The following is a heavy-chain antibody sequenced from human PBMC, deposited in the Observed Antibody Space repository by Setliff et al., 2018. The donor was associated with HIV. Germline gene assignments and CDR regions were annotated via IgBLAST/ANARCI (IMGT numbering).Heavy chain of an antibody. CDR1: NSSISTYY. D-gene: IGHD3-10*01. CDR2: IFSTGST. J-gene: IGHJ2*01. V-gene: IGHV4-59*08. Sequence: SETLSLTCTVSNSSISTYYWSWIRQPPGKGLEWIGYIFSTGSTNYNPSLKSRVTMSLDKSKKQFSLRLRSVTAADTAVYFCARHPYYSSNWYFDFWGRGALVTVSS. CDR3: ARHPYYSSNWYFDF.